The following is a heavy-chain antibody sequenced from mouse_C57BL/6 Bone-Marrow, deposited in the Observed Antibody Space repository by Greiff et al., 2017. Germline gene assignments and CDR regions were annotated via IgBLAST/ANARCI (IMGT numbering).Heavy chain of an antibody. J-gene: IGHJ3*01. CDR1: GYTFTSYG. Sequence: VQLKQSGAELARPGASVKLSCKASGYTFTSYGISWVKQRTGQGLEWIGEIYPRSGNTYYNEKFKGKATLTADKSSSTAYMELRSLTSEDSAVYFCARRGELLWYPWFAYWGQGTLVTVSA. CDR3: ARRGELLWYPWFAY. V-gene: IGHV1-81*01. CDR2: IYPRSGNT. D-gene: IGHD2-1*01.